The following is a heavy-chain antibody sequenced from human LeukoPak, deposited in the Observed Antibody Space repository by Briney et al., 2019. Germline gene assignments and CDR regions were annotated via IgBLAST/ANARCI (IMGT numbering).Heavy chain of an antibody. J-gene: IGHJ4*02. D-gene: IGHD6-19*01. Sequence: GGSLRLSCAASGFTFSGRWMSWVRQAPGKGPEWVANIKQDGSENHYVDSVKGRFTISRDNAKNSLYLQMNSLRAEDTAVYYCTREEDFYSSGWYRPFDYWGQGTLVTVSS. CDR1: GFTFSGRW. CDR3: TREEDFYSSGWYRPFDY. CDR2: IKQDGSEN. V-gene: IGHV3-7*01.